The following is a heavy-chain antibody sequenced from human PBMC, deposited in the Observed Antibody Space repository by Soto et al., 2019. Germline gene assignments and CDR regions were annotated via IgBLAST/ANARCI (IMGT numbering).Heavy chain of an antibody. CDR3: ARPPSGTTTFFDF. V-gene: IGHV5-51*01. CDR1: GYSFTSNW. J-gene: IGHJ4*01. CDR2: IYPSDSDT. D-gene: IGHD1-7*01. Sequence: GESLKISCKGSGYSFTSNWIGWVRQMPGKGLEWMGIIYPSDSDTRYSPSFQGQVTISADKSISTAYLQWSSLKASDTAMYYCARPPSGTTTFFDFWGLGTLVTVSS.